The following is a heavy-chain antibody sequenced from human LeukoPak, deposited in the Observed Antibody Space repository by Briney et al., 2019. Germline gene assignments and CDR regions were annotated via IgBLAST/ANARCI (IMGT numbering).Heavy chain of an antibody. Sequence: GGSLRLSCAASGFTFSSYAMSWVRQAPGKGLEWVSAISGSGGSTYYADSVKGRFTISRDNSKNTLYLQMNSLRAEDTAVYYCAKDSHCSSTSCYPRGYYYYYGMDVWGQGTTVTVSS. CDR1: GFTFSSYA. V-gene: IGHV3-23*01. D-gene: IGHD2-2*01. CDR3: AKDSHCSSTSCYPRGYYYYYGMDV. J-gene: IGHJ6*02. CDR2: ISGSGGST.